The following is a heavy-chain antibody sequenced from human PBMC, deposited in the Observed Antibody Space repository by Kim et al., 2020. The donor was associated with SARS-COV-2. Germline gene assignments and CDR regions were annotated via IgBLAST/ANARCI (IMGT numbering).Heavy chain of an antibody. V-gene: IGHV3-23*01. Sequence: GGSLRLSCAASGFTFSSYAMSWVRQAPGKGLEWVSAISGSGGSTYYADSVKGRFTISRDNSKNTLYLQMNSLRAEDTVVYYCAKDRQGYSSSWYRGYYYYGMDVWGQGTTVTVSS. CDR2: ISGSGGST. CDR3: AKDRQGYSSSWYRGYYYYGMDV. D-gene: IGHD6-13*01. J-gene: IGHJ6*02. CDR1: GFTFSSYA.